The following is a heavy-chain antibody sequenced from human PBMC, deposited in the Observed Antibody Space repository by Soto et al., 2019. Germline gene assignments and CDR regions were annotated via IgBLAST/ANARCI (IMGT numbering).Heavy chain of an antibody. CDR1: GGTFSSYA. CDR3: AAAFYGDYDFDY. V-gene: IGHV1-69*13. J-gene: IGHJ4*02. Sequence: SVKVSCKASGGTFSSYAISWVRQAPGQGLEWMGGIIPIFGTANYAQKFQGRVTITADESTSTAYMELSSLRSEDTAVYYCAAAFYGDYDFDYWGQGTLVTVSS. D-gene: IGHD4-17*01. CDR2: IIPIFGTA.